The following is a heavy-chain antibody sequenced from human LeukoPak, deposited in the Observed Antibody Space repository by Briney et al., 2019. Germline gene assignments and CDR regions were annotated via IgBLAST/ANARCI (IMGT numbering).Heavy chain of an antibody. V-gene: IGHV1-69*05. D-gene: IGHD3-22*01. Sequence: SVKVSCKASVGTFSSYAISWVRQAPGQGLEWMGGIIPIFGTANYAQKFQGRVTITTDESTSTAYMELSGLRSEDTAVYYCARSRYYDSSGQLLNFDYWGQGTLVTVSS. J-gene: IGHJ4*02. CDR3: ARSRYYDSSGQLLNFDY. CDR2: IIPIFGTA. CDR1: VGTFSSYA.